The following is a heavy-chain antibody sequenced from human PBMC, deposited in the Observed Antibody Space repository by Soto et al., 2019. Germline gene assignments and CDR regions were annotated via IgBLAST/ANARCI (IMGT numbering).Heavy chain of an antibody. CDR3: AIFLNIHPSYYMDV. Sequence: ASVKVSCKASGYTFTSYDINWVRQATGQGLEWMGWMNPNSGNTGYAQKFQGRVTMTRNTSISTAYMELSSLRSEDTAVYYCAIFLNIHPSYYMDVCCKETTLTVSS. CDR2: MNPNSGNT. CDR1: GYTFTSYD. V-gene: IGHV1-8*01. J-gene: IGHJ6*03.